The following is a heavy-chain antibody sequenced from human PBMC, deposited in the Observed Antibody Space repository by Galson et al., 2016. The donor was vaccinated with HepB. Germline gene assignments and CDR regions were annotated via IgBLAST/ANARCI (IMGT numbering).Heavy chain of an antibody. CDR3: AEAPADRRWDLLPGDY. J-gene: IGHJ4*02. V-gene: IGHV3-23*01. D-gene: IGHD1-26*01. CDR2: ISDGGVKT. CDR1: GFTFSTFA. Sequence: SLRLSCAASGFTFSTFAMTWVRQAPGKGLEWVSSISDGGVKTHYADSVKGRFTISRDDSRNSLTLQMNSLGAEDTAIYYCAEAPADRRWDLLPGDYWGQGTLVTVSS.